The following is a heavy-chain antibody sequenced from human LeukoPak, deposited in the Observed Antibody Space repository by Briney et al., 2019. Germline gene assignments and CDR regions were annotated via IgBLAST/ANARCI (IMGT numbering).Heavy chain of an antibody. D-gene: IGHD3-10*01. CDR1: GFTLSSYW. J-gene: IGHJ4*02. CDR2: IKQDGGEK. CDR3: ARGAYGPGSFPFDC. V-gene: IGHV3-7*01. Sequence: RAGGSLRLSCAASGFTLSSYWMSWVRQAPGKGLEWVANIKQDGGEKYYLESVRGRFTISRDNAKNSLFLQMNSLRAEDTAVYYCARGAYGPGSFPFDCWGQGTLVTVSS.